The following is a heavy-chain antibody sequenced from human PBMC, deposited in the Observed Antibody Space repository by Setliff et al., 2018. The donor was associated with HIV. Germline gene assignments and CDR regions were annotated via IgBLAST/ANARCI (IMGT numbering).Heavy chain of an antibody. CDR2: ISGSGDIT. CDR1: GFTFSNYA. D-gene: IGHD3-10*01. V-gene: IGHV3-23*01. J-gene: IGHJ1*01. Sequence: GSLRLSCVASGFTFSNYAMSWVRQTPGKGLEWVASISGSGDITYYADSVKGRFTISRVNSKSTLYLQMDSLRAEDTAVYYCAQAQTSVSGSYYQYLQHWGQGTLVTVSS. CDR3: AQAQTSVSGSYYQYLQH.